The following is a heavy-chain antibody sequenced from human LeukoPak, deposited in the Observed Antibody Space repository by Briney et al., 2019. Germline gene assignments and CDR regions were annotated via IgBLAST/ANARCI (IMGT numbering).Heavy chain of an antibody. Sequence: GGSLRLSCAASGFLFSGYDMSWVRQAPGRGLEWVSYITSSSTTLYYADSVKGRFTISRDNAKNSLYLQMSSLGDEDTAVYYCARDLFDSSADYWGQGTLVTVSS. J-gene: IGHJ4*02. CDR2: ITSSSTTL. D-gene: IGHD3-22*01. V-gene: IGHV3-48*02. CDR1: GFLFSGYD. CDR3: ARDLFDSSADY.